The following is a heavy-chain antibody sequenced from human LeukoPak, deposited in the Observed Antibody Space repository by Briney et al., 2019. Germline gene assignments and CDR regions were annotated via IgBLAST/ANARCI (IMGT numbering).Heavy chain of an antibody. CDR1: GFTFSNHG. D-gene: IGHD3-10*01. J-gene: IGHJ4*02. V-gene: IGHV3-23*01. CDR3: AKDDAWLRFGE. Sequence: GGTLRLSCAASGFTFSNHGMNWVHQAPGKGLEWVSGISPSGDIRYYADSVKGRFTISRDNSKNTLYLEMISLTAEGTAVYYCAKDDAWLRFGEWSQGTLVTVSS. CDR2: ISPSGDIR.